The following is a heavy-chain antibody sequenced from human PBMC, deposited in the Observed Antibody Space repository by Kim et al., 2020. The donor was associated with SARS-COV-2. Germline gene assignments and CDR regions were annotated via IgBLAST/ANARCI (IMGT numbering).Heavy chain of an antibody. Sequence: SETLSLTCTVSGSSLSRFSYCCCLRQPPGKGLEWIGSIYHSGSTYYNPSLKSRVTISVDTSKNQFSLKLSSVTAADTAVYYCARDFVGATPWFDPWGQGTLFTVSP. D-gene: IGHD1-26*01. CDR3: ARDFVGATPWFDP. V-gene: IGHV4-38-2*02. CDR1: GSSLSRFSY. J-gene: IGHJ5*02. CDR2: IYHSGST.